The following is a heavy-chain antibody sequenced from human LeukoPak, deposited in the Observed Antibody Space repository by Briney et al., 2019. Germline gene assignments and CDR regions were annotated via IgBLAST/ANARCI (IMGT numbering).Heavy chain of an antibody. J-gene: IGHJ6*03. CDR1: GYSFSNYW. D-gene: IGHD6-25*01. Sequence: GESLKISGKGSGYSFSNYWIGWVRQMPGEGLEWMGIIYPADSETRYSPSFQGQVTFSVDKSISTAYLQWGSLRASDSAKYYCARHGAGSLSGITFYYYMAVWGTGTTVTVSS. V-gene: IGHV5-51*01. CDR2: IYPADSET. CDR3: ARHGAGSLSGITFYYYMAV.